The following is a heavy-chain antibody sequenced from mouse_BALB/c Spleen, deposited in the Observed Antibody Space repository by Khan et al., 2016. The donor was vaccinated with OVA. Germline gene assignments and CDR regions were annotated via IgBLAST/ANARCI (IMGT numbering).Heavy chain of an antibody. Sequence: QVQLKESGPGLVAPSQSLSITCTISGFSLTNYGVHWVRQPPGKGLEWLVVIWSDGSTTYDSALKSRLTISKDNSKSQVFLEMDSLQTDDTAMYYCARQPYYHYYIMDCWGQGTSVTVSS. V-gene: IGHV2-6-1*01. CDR1: GFSLTNYG. J-gene: IGHJ4*01. CDR3: ARQPYYHYYIMDC. D-gene: IGHD2-10*01. CDR2: IWSDGST.